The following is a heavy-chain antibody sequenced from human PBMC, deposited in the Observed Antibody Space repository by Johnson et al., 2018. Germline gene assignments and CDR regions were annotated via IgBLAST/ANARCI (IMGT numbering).Heavy chain of an antibody. CDR3: AGGTGGYDYDYYYYMDV. J-gene: IGHJ6*03. Sequence: QVQLQESGPGLVKPSETLSLTCTVSGGSISSYYWSWIRQPPGKGLEWIGYIYYSGSTNYNPSLKSRVTISVDTSKNQFSLKLGSVTAADTAVYYCAGGTGGYDYDYYYYMDVWGKGTTVTVSS. V-gene: IGHV4-59*01. CDR1: GGSISSYY. D-gene: IGHD5-12*01. CDR2: IYYSGST.